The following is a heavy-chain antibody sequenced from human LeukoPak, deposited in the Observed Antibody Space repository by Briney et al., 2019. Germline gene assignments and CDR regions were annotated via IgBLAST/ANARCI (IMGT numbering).Heavy chain of an antibody. V-gene: IGHV3-15*01. CDR1: GFIFRDVW. J-gene: IGHJ4*02. Sequence: GGSLRLSCAGSGFIFRDVWMSWVRQAPGKGLEWVGRIKSKSDGWTIDYAAPVKSRVTMSKDDSKKTFTLEMNNLKAEYTGVYYCTTHLDYWGQGTLVTVS. CDR2: IKSKSDGWTI. CDR3: TTHLDY.